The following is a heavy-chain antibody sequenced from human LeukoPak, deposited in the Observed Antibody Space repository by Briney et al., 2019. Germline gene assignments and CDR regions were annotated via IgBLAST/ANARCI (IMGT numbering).Heavy chain of an antibody. J-gene: IGHJ5*02. CDR1: AGSFSGYY. CDR3: ARGMWFDP. CDR2: INHSGST. Sequence: SETLSLTSAVYAGSFSGYYWSWIRQPPGKGLEWIGEINHSGSTNYNPSLKSRVTISVDTSKNQCSLKLSSVTAADTAVYYCARGMWFDPWGQGTLVTVSS. V-gene: IGHV4-34*01.